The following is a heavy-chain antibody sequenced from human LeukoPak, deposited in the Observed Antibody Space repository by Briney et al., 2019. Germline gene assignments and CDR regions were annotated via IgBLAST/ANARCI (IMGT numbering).Heavy chain of an antibody. J-gene: IGHJ4*02. CDR2: ISVRGGST. V-gene: IGHV3-23*01. Sequence: PSETLSLTCSVSGGSISSLYWSWVRQAPGKGLEWVSGISVRGGSTYYADSVKGRFTISRDNSKNTLYLQMDSLRAEDTAVYYCAKDRLTGTPYYFDYWGQGTLVTVSS. D-gene: IGHD1-20*01. CDR3: AKDRLTGTPYYFDY. CDR1: GGSISSLY.